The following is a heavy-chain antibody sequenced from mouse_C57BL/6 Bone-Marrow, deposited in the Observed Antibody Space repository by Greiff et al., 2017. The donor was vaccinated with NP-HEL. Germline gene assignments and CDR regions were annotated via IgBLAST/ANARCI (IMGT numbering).Heavy chain of an antibody. J-gene: IGHJ4*01. CDR1: GYSFTGYY. Sequence: EVQLVESGPELVKPGASVKISCKASGYSFTGYYMHWVKQSHGHILDWIGYIYPYNGVSSYNQKFKGKATLTVDKSSSTAYMELRSLTSEDSAVYYCARGVYYYAVDYWGQGTSITVSS. CDR3: ARGVYYYAVDY. CDR2: IYPYNGVS. V-gene: IGHV1-31*01.